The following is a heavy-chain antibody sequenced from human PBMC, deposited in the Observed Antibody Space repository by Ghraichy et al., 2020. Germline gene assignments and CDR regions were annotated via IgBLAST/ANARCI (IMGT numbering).Heavy chain of an antibody. V-gene: IGHV4-34*01. CDR3: ARGRIAARPDYYYYGMDV. CDR2: INHSGST. J-gene: IGHJ6*02. Sequence: ESLNISCAVYGGSFSGYYWSWIRQPPGKGLEWIGEINHSGSTNYNPSLKSRVTISVDTSKNQFSLKLSSVTAADTAVYYCARGRIAARPDYYYYGMDVWGQGTTVTVSS. D-gene: IGHD6-6*01. CDR1: GGSFSGYY.